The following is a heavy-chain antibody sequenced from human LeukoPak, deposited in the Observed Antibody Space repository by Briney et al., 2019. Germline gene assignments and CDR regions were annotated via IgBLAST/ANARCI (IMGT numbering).Heavy chain of an antibody. V-gene: IGHV4-59*08. CDR3: ARYSYYYDGSGYQCYFDY. D-gene: IGHD3-22*01. CDR2: IHYSGST. CDR1: GGSISSHY. Sequence: SETLSLTCTVSGGSISSHYWSWIRQPPGKGLEWIGYIHYSGSTNYNPSLKSRVTISVDTSKNQFSLKLSSVTAADTAVYYCARYSYYYDGSGYQCYFDYWGQGTLVTVSS. J-gene: IGHJ4*02.